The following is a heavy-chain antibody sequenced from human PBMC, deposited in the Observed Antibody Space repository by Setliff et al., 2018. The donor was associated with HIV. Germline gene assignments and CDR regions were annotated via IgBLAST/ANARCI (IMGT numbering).Heavy chain of an antibody. CDR2: IIPIFGTG. D-gene: IGHD3-22*01. CDR3: ATGRHYYDSSDYPANPFDV. Sequence: SVKVSCKASGGIFMNSAFNWVRLARGQGLEWVGSIIPIFGTGNYAQKFQGRVTITADESTSTAYMELRGLRPEDTALYYCATGRHYYDSSDYPANPFDVWGQGTLVTVSS. V-gene: IGHV1-69*13. CDR1: GGIFMNSA. J-gene: IGHJ3*01.